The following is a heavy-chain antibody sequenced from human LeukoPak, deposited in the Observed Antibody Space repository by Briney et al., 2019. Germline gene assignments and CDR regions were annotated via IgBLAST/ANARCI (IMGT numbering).Heavy chain of an antibody. J-gene: IGHJ4*02. D-gene: IGHD3-22*01. V-gene: IGHV3-20*04. CDR3: ARDYYDSSGYYPFDY. CDR2: INWNGGST. CDR1: GLTFSSYS. Sequence: GGSLRLSCAASGLTFSSYSMNWVRQAPGKGLEWVSGINWNGGSTGYADSVKGRFTISRDNAKNSLYLQMNSLRAEDTALYYCARDYYDSSGYYPFDYWGQGTLVTVSS.